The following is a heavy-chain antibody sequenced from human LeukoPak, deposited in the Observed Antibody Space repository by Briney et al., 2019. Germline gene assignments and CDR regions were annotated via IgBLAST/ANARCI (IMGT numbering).Heavy chain of an antibody. Sequence: SETLSLTCTVSGGSISSYYWSWLRQPAGKGLEWIGRIYTSGSTNYNPSLKSRVTMSVDTSKNQFSLKLSSVTAADTAVYYCARDGYALYYYYMDVWGKGTTVTISS. CDR2: IYTSGST. J-gene: IGHJ6*03. CDR3: ARDGYALYYYYMDV. D-gene: IGHD5-12*01. V-gene: IGHV4-4*07. CDR1: GGSISSYY.